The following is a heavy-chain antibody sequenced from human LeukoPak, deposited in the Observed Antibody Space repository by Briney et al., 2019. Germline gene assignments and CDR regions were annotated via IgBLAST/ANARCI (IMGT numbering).Heavy chain of an antibody. CDR3: ARGGITDYGDYSSFDY. D-gene: IGHD4-17*01. CDR1: GFSVSNYY. J-gene: IGHJ4*02. CDR2: ISTGGGT. V-gene: IGHV3-66*01. Sequence: GGSPRLSCVASGFSVSNYYMSWVRQAPGKGLEWVSVISTGGGTSYTDSVKGRFTFSRDNSKNTLFLQMNSLRAEDTGVYYCARGGITDYGDYSSFDYWGQGTLLTVSS.